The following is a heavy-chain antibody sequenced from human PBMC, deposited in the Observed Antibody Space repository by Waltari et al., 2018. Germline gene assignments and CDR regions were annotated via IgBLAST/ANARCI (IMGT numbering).Heavy chain of an antibody. CDR2: IIPIFGTA. D-gene: IGHD7-27*01. V-gene: IGHV1-69*12. Sequence: QVQLVQSGAEVKKPGSSGEVSCKASGGTFSSYAISWVRQSPGQGLEWMGGIIPIFGTANYAQKFQSRVTITADESTSTAYMGLSSLRSEDTAVYYCATSLPGDGDYYYYYMDVWGKGTTVTISS. CDR3: ATSLPGDGDYYYYYMDV. J-gene: IGHJ6*03. CDR1: GGTFSSYA.